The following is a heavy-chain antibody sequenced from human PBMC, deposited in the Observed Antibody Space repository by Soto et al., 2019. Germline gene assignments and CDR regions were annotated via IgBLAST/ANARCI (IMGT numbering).Heavy chain of an antibody. CDR1: GGSVSSGSYY. CDR3: AREMGYYGSGTDAFDI. J-gene: IGHJ3*02. Sequence: QVQLQESGPGLVKPSETLSLTCTVSGGSVSSGSYYWSWIRQPPGKGLEWIGYIYYSGSTNYNPSPKSRVTIPVDTSKNQFPLKLSSVTAADTAVYYCAREMGYYGSGTDAFDIWGQGTMVTVSS. D-gene: IGHD3-10*01. CDR2: IYYSGST. V-gene: IGHV4-61*01.